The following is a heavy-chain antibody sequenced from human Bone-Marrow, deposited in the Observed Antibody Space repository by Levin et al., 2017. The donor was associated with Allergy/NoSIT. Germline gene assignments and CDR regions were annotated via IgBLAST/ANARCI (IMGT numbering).Heavy chain of an antibody. D-gene: IGHD4-17*01. CDR3: ARLGQDGDYGAHFDY. CDR2: IYYSGST. CDR1: GGSISSSSYY. V-gene: IGHV4-39*01. Sequence: KPGGSLRLSCTVSGGSISSSSYYWGWIRQPPGKGLEWIGSIYYSGSTYYNPSLKSRVTISVDTSKNQFSLKLSSVTAADTAVYYCARLGQDGDYGAHFDYWGQGTLVTVSS. J-gene: IGHJ4*02.